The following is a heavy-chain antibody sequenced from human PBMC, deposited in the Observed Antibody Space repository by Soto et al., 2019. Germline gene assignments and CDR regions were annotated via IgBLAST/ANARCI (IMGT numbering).Heavy chain of an antibody. V-gene: IGHV4-31*03. CDR3: ARDREYSYGYFDY. J-gene: IGHJ4*02. CDR2: IYYSGIT. D-gene: IGHD5-18*01. Sequence: PSETLSLTCTVSGGSISSGGYYWSWIRQHPGKGLEWIGYIYYSGITSYNPSLKSRVTISVDTSKNQFSLKLSSVTAADTAVYYCARDREYSYGYFDYWGQGTLVTVSS. CDR1: GGSISSGGYY.